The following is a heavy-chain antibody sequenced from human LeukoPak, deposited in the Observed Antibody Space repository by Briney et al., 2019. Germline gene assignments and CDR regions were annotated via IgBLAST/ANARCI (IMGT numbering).Heavy chain of an antibody. CDR2: IWYDGSNK. V-gene: IGHV3-33*06. J-gene: IGHJ4*02. CDR1: GFTFSSYA. Sequence: GGSLRLSCAASGFTFSSYAMSWVRQAPGKGLEWVAVIWYDGSNKYYADSVKGRFTISRDNSKNTLYLQMNSLRAEDTAVYYCAKDRGSSGWSRDNNFDYWGQGTLVTVSS. CDR3: AKDRGSSGWSRDNNFDY. D-gene: IGHD6-19*01.